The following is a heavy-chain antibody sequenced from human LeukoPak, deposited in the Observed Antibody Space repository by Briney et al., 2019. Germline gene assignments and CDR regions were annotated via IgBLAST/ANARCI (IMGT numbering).Heavy chain of an antibody. CDR1: GRSISSGGYY. CDR3: ARSSSIAARPTQFDP. Sequence: SETLSLTCTVSGRSISSGGYYWSWIRHHPGKALEWIGYIYYSGSTYYNPSLKSRVTISVDTSKNQFSLKLSSVTAADTAVYYCARSSSIAARPTQFDPWGQGTLVTVSS. V-gene: IGHV4-31*03. CDR2: IYYSGST. D-gene: IGHD6-6*01. J-gene: IGHJ5*02.